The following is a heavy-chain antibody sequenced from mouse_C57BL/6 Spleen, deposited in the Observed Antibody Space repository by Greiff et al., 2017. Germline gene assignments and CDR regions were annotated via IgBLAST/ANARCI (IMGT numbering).Heavy chain of an antibody. V-gene: IGHV1-61*01. Sequence: VQLQQPGAELVRPGSSVKLSCKASGYTFTSYWMDWVKQRPGQGLEWIGNIYPSDSETHYNQKFKDKATLTVDKSSSTAYMQLSRLTSEDSAVYYGAREGFIEGYCDYWGQGTTRTVSS. CDR1: GYTFTSYW. D-gene: IGHD1-1*01. CDR2: IYPSDSET. J-gene: IGHJ2*01. CDR3: AREGFIEGYCDY.